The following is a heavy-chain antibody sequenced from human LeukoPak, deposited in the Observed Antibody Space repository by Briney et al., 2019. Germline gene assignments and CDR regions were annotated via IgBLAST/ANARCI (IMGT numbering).Heavy chain of an antibody. D-gene: IGHD1-26*01. J-gene: IGHJ4*01. V-gene: IGHV3-23*01. Sequence: PGWSLRLSCAASGFTFSSAGMTWVRQAPGKGLEWVSTITFSGLGLYYADSVKGRFTISRDNSKNTLYLQMNSVRSEDTALYYCAKPSGSGVDYWGQGTRVTVSS. CDR1: GFTFSSAG. CDR2: ITFSGLGL. CDR3: AKPSGSGVDY.